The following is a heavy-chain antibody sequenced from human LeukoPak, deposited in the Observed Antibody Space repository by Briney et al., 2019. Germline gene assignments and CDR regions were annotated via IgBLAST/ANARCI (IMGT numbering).Heavy chain of an antibody. CDR2: IDWNGGST. J-gene: IGHJ3*01. D-gene: IGHD3-9*01. CDR3: ARDQSLRYFDWVFDL. V-gene: IGHV3-20*01. Sequence: GSLRLSCAASGFSIDEYGMSWARQAPGKGLEWVSGIDWNGGSTGFADSVKGRFTISRDNAKNSLYLQMNNLRAEDTALYHCARDQSLRYFDWVFDLWGQGTMVTVSS. CDR1: GFSIDEYG.